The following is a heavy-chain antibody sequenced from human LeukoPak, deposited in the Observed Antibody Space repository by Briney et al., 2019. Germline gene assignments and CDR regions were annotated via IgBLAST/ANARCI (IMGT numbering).Heavy chain of an antibody. Sequence: SGPTLLKPTQTLTLTCTFSGFSLSTSGVGVGWIRQLPGKALEWLAHIDSHDDNRYTPSLKSSLTITKDTYKNQVVLTMTNMDPVDTATYYCAHSTVVTPFGVWGKGTTGTVSS. CDR3: AHSTVVTPFGV. D-gene: IGHD4-23*01. CDR2: IDSHDDN. V-gene: IGHV2-5*01. J-gene: IGHJ6*04. CDR1: GFSLSTSGVG.